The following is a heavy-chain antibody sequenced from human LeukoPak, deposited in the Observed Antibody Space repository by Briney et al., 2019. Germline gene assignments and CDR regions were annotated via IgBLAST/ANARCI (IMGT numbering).Heavy chain of an antibody. V-gene: IGHV1-2*02. CDR3: ARGLSYDFWSGYLFDY. J-gene: IGHJ4*02. Sequence: ASVKVSCKASGYTFTGYYMHWVRQAPGQGLEWMGWINPNSGGTNYAQKFQGRVTMTRDTSISTAYMELSRLRSDDTAVYYCARGLSYDFWSGYLFDYWGQGTLVTVSS. CDR1: GYTFTGYY. D-gene: IGHD3-3*01. CDR2: INPNSGGT.